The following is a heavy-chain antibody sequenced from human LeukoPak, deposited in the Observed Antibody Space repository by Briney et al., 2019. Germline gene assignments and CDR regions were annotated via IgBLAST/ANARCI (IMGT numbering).Heavy chain of an antibody. D-gene: IGHD5-12*01. Sequence: SETLSLXCAVYGGSFSGYYWSWIRQPPGKGLEWIGEINHSGSTNYNPSLKSRVTISVDTSKNQFSLKLSSVTAADTAVYYCARASSGYSGYGPGSYYYYMDVWGKGTTVTVSS. V-gene: IGHV4-34*01. CDR3: ARASSGYSGYGPGSYYYYMDV. CDR2: INHSGST. CDR1: GGSFSGYY. J-gene: IGHJ6*03.